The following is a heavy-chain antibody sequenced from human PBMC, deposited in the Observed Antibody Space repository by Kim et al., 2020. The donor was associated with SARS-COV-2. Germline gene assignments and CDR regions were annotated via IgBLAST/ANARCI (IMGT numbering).Heavy chain of an antibody. J-gene: IGHJ5*02. D-gene: IGHD3-22*01. Sequence: SETLSLTCAVYGGSFSGYYWSWIRQPPGKGLEWIGEINHSGSTNYNPSLKSRVTISVDTSKNQFSLKLSSVTAADTAVYYCARFGPYYYDSSGYYLSWFDPWGQGTLVTVSS. CDR1: GGSFSGYY. V-gene: IGHV4-34*01. CDR3: ARFGPYYYDSSGYYLSWFDP. CDR2: INHSGST.